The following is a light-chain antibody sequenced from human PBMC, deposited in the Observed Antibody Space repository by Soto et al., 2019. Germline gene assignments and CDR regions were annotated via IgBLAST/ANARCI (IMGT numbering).Light chain of an antibody. CDR1: QGVTTN. CDR3: QQYNNWPYS. CDR2: DVS. Sequence: DIVLTQSPGTLYLSPGERTTLSCRAGQGVTTNFAWYQQKSGQSPRLLIYDVSIRATGVPARFSGTGSETDFTLTISGLQSEDSAVYFCQQYNNWPYSFGQGTRLEIK. V-gene: IGKV3-15*01. J-gene: IGKJ5*01.